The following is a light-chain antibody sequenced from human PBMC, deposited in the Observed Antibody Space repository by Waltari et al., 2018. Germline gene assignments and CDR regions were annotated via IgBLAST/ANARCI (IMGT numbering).Light chain of an antibody. CDR3: QQYESLPYT. CDR1: QDISNF. J-gene: IGKJ2*01. CDR2: DAS. Sequence: DIQMTQSPSSVSASVGDRVTITCQASQDISNFLSWYQHNAGKAPKLLIVDASKMQTEVPSKFGGGGLGTDFTLTIDSLQPEDIATYYWQQYESLPYTFGQGTKVES. V-gene: IGKV1-33*01.